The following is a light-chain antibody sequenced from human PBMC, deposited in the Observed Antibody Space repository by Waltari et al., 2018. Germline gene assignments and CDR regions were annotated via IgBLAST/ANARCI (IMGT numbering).Light chain of an antibody. CDR3: QQYDSLPLT. Sequence: DVQMTHSPSSLSASIGDRVTITCQASQDTTNYFNWYQQKPGKAPNLLIYAASSLESGVPSRFSGSGSGTLFTFTISSLQPEDIATYYCQQYDSLPLTFGPGTTVDV. V-gene: IGKV1-33*01. CDR1: QDTTNY. J-gene: IGKJ3*01. CDR2: AAS.